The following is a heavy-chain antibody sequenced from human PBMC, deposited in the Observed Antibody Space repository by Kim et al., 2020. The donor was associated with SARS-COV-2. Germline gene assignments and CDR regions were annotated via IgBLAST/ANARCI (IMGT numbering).Heavy chain of an antibody. D-gene: IGHD6-13*01. CDR1: GGSFSGYY. V-gene: IGHV4-34*01. CDR3: SRDPHQGIAAYDY. Sequence: SETLSLTCAGHGGSFSGYYWSWIRQAQRKGLEWIGEINHSGNTNYNPSLKSRVTMSIDTSKKQFSLKLSSVTAADTAVYYCSRDPHQGIAAYDYWGQGT. CDR2: INHSGNT. J-gene: IGHJ4*02.